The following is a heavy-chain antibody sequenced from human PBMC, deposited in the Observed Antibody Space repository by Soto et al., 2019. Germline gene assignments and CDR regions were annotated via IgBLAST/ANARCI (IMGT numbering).Heavy chain of an antibody. Sequence: GGSLRLSCAASGFTFSGYWMGWVRQAPGKGLEWVANIKHDGSDTYYVDSVKGRFTISRDNTKNSMYLQMNSLRAEDMAVYYCARDRCSSTSCFFDYWGQGTPVTVSS. V-gene: IGHV3-7*03. CDR2: IKHDGSDT. CDR3: ARDRCSSTSCFFDY. J-gene: IGHJ4*02. D-gene: IGHD2-2*01. CDR1: GFTFSGYW.